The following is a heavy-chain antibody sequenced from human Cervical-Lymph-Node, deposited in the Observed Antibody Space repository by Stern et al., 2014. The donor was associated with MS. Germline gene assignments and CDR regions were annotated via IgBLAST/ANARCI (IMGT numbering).Heavy chain of an antibody. CDR2: IIPIFGTA. D-gene: IGHD6-19*01. V-gene: IGHV1-69*12. CDR3: ARDRPYSSGWYDFDY. Sequence: QDQLVQSGAEVKKPGSSVKVSCKASGGTFSSYAISWVRQAPGQGLEWMVGIIPIFGTANYAQKFQGRVTITADESTSTAYMELSSLRSEDTAVYYCARDRPYSSGWYDFDYWGQGTLVTVSS. J-gene: IGHJ4*02. CDR1: GGTFSSYA.